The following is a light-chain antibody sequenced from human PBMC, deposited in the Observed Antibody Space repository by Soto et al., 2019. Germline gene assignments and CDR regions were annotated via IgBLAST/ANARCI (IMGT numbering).Light chain of an antibody. CDR2: EVT. V-gene: IGLV2-14*01. Sequence: QSALTQPASVSGSPGQSITISCTGTSSDFGAYKSVSWYQQHPGEAPKLMIYEVTNRPSGVSNRFSGSKSGNTASLAISGLQAEYEADYYCSSYTSSSTVVFGGGTKLTVL. J-gene: IGLJ2*01. CDR1: SSDFGAYKS. CDR3: SSYTSSSTVV.